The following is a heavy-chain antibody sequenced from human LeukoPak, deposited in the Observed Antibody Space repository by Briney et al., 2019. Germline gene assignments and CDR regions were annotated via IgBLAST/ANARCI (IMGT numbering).Heavy chain of an antibody. D-gene: IGHD5-18*01. CDR2: MNPNSGNT. CDR1: GYTFTSYD. V-gene: IGHV1-8*01. CDR3: ARERDTAMVLPFDY. J-gene: IGHJ4*02. Sequence: ASVKVSCKASGYTFTSYDINWVRQATGQGLEWMGWMNPNSGNTGYAQKFQGRVTITTDESTSTAYMELSSLRSEDTAVYYCARERDTAMVLPFDYWGQGTLVTVSS.